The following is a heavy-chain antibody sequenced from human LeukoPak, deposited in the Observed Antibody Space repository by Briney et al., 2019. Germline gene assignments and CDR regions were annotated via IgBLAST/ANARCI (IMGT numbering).Heavy chain of an antibody. CDR1: GDSVSNNSAA. D-gene: IGHD5-18*01. J-gene: IGHJ5*02. CDR2: TYYRSKWYN. CDR3: AGYSYGVRPS. V-gene: IGHV6-1*01. Sequence: SQTLSLTCVISGDSVSNNSAAWNWIRQSPSRGLEWLGSTYYRSKWYNDYAVSVKSRITINPDTSKNQFSLHLNSVTPEDTAVYYCAGYSYGVRPSWGQGTLVTVSS.